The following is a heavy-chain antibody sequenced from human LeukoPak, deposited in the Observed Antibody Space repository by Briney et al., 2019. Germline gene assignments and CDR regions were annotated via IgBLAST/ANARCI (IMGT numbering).Heavy chain of an antibody. CDR2: ISGSGGST. J-gene: IGHJ4*02. CDR3: ANWRYCSGGSCPGPFDY. CDR1: GFTFSSYA. D-gene: IGHD2-15*01. V-gene: IGHV3-23*01. Sequence: GGSLRLSCAASGFTFSSYAMSWVRQAPGKGLEWVSAISGSGGSTYYADSVKGRFTISRDNSKNTLYLQMNSLRAEDAAVYYCANWRYCSGGSCPGPFDYWGQGTLVTVSS.